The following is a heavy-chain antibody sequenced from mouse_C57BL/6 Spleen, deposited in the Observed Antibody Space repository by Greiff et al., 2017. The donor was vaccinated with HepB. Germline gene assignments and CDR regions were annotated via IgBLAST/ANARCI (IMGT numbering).Heavy chain of an antibody. CDR2: IYPGSGST. V-gene: IGHV1-55*01. J-gene: IGHJ1*03. D-gene: IGHD1-1*01. CDR1: GYTFTSYW. CDR3: ARLPYYYGSLYWYFDV. Sequence: VQLQQPGAELVKPGASVKMSCKASGYTFTSYWITWVKQRPGQGLEWIGDIYPGSGSTNYNEKFKSKATLTVDTSSSTAYMQLSSLTSEDSAVYYCARLPYYYGSLYWYFDVWGKGTTVTVSS.